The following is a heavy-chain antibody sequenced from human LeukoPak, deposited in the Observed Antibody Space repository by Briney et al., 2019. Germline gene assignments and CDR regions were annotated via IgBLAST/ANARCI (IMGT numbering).Heavy chain of an antibody. D-gene: IGHD5-18*01. CDR3: ASGVDTAMVGFDY. CDR2: ISSSSYI. J-gene: IGHJ4*02. V-gene: IGHV3-21*01. CDR1: GFTFSSYS. Sequence: GGSLRLSCAASGFTFSSYSMSWVRQAPGKGLEWVSSISSSSYIYYADSVKGRFTISRDNAKNSLYLQMNSLRAEDTAVYYCASGVDTAMVGFDYWGQGTLVTVSS.